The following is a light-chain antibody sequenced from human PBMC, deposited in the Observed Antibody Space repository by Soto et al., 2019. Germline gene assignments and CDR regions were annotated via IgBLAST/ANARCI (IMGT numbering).Light chain of an antibody. J-gene: IGLJ2*01. Sequence: QSVLTQPPSASGTPGQRVTISCSGSSSNIGSNYVYWYQQLPGTVPQLLIYRNSERPSGVPDRFSGSKSGTSASLAISGLRSEDEADYHCAAWDDSRSGVVVGGGTKVTVL. CDR2: RNS. V-gene: IGLV1-47*01. CDR3: AAWDDSRSGVV. CDR1: SSNIGSNY.